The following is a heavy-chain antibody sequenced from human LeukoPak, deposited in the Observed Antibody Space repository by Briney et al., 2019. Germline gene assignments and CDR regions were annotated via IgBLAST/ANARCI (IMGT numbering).Heavy chain of an antibody. CDR3: ARGVDYYYYYMDV. CDR1: GFTLSSYA. Sequence: GGSLRLSCAASGFTLSSYAMSWVRQAPGKGLEWVSAISVSGNTYHADSVKGRFTISRDNAKNSMYLQMNSLRAEDTAVYYCARGVDYYYYYMDVWGKGTTVTVSS. CDR2: ISVSGNT. J-gene: IGHJ6*03. V-gene: IGHV3-23*01.